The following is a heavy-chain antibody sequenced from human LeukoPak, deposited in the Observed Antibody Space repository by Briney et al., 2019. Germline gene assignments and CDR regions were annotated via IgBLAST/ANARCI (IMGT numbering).Heavy chain of an antibody. CDR2: IYYSGST. CDR3: ARGPSSGTNSNWFDP. J-gene: IGHJ5*02. CDR1: GGSISSYY. V-gene: IGHV4-59*12. Sequence: SETLSLTCTVSGGSISSYYWSWIRQPPGKGLEWIGYIYYSGSTNYNPSLKSRVTISVDKSKNQFSLKLSSVTAADTAVYYCARGPSSGTNSNWFDPWGQGTLVTVSS. D-gene: IGHD3-22*01.